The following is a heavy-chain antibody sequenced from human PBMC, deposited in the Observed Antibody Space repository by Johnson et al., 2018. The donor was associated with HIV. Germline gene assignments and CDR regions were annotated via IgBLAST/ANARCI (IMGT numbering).Heavy chain of an antibody. J-gene: IGHJ3*01. CDR1: GFTFSNYA. D-gene: IGHD3-22*01. V-gene: IGHV3-30-3*01. CDR3: ARDVHYYDRSGSYGLTGAFDF. Sequence: QVQLVESGGGVVQPRRSLRLSCAASGFTFSNYAMNWVRQAPGNGVDWVAVISSDGSNKHLVESVEGRFTVSRDNAKNILYLEMNSLRAEDTVVYYCARDVHYYDRSGSYGLTGAFDFWGQGTMVTVSS. CDR2: ISSDGSNK.